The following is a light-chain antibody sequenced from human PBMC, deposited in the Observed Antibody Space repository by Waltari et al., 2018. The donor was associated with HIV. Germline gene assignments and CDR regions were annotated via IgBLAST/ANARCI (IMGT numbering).Light chain of an antibody. CDR1: QSSSRW. CDR3: QQYKTFPVT. CDR2: KTS. J-gene: IGKJ5*01. Sequence: DIQMTQSPSTLSASVGDRVTITYRAGQSSSRWLDWYRQKPGKAPKLLIYKTSSLESGVPSRFSVSGSETEFTLTISSLQPVDFAAYYCQQYKTFPVTFGQGTRLEIK. V-gene: IGKV1-5*03.